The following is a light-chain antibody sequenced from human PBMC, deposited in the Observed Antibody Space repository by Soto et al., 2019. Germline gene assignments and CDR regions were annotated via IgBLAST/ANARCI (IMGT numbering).Light chain of an antibody. CDR3: QQYGRSLT. CDR1: QSVGSSY. Sequence: EIVLTQSPGTLSLSPGERVTLSCRASQSVGSSYLAWYQQKPGQAPRLLIYGASSRATGIPDRFSGSGSGTDFTLTISRLEPEDFAVYYCQQYGRSLTFGGGTKVEIK. J-gene: IGKJ4*01. CDR2: GAS. V-gene: IGKV3-20*01.